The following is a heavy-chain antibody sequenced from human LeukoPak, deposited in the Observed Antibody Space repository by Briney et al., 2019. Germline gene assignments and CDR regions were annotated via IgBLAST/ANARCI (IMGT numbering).Heavy chain of an antibody. Sequence: PGGSLRLSCAASGFTFSSYAMSWVRQAPGKGLEWISTISGSGGNTYHADSVKGRFTISRDNAKNSPYLQMNSLRAEDTAVYYCARGRGTTNRWYFDLWGRGTLVTVSS. CDR2: ISGSGGNT. D-gene: IGHD3-16*01. CDR3: ARGRGTTNRWYFDL. V-gene: IGHV3-23*01. J-gene: IGHJ2*01. CDR1: GFTFSSYA.